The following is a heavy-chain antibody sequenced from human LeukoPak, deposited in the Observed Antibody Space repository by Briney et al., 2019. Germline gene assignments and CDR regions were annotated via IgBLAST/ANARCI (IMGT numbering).Heavy chain of an antibody. CDR2: ISYDGSNK. D-gene: IGHD3-9*01. CDR1: GFTFSSYG. Sequence: PGGSLRLSCAASGFTFSSYGMHWVRQAPGKGLEWVAVISYDGSNKYYADPVKGRFTISRDNSKNTLYLQMNSLRAEDTAVYYCAKEAHYDILTGYSYYFDYWGQGTLVTVSS. J-gene: IGHJ4*02. V-gene: IGHV3-30*18. CDR3: AKEAHYDILTGYSYYFDY.